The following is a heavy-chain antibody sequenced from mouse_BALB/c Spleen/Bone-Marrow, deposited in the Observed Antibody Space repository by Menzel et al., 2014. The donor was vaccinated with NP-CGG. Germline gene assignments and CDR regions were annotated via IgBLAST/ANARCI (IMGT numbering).Heavy chain of an antibody. CDR3: TRSNGNWFAY. CDR2: INPSNGGT. CDR1: GYTFTSYY. D-gene: IGHD2-1*01. J-gene: IGHJ3*01. V-gene: IGHV1S81*02. Sequence: VKLQESGAELVKPGASVKLSCKASGYTFTSYYIYWVKQRPGQGLEWIGEINPSNGGTNFNEKFKSKATLTVDKSSSTAYMQLSSLTSEDSVVYYCTRSNGNWFAYWGQGTLVTVSA.